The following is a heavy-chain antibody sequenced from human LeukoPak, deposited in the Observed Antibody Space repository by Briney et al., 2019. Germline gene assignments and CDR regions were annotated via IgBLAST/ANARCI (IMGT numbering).Heavy chain of an antibody. V-gene: IGHV1-69*13. J-gene: IGHJ4*02. Sequence: SVKVSCKASGGTFSSYAISWVRQAPGQGLEWMGGIIPIFGTANYAQKFQGRVTITADESTSTAYMELSSLRSEDTAVYYCARVGVEMPPSPLDYWGQGTLVSVSS. D-gene: IGHD5-24*01. CDR3: ARVGVEMPPSPLDY. CDR1: GGTFSSYA. CDR2: IIPIFGTA.